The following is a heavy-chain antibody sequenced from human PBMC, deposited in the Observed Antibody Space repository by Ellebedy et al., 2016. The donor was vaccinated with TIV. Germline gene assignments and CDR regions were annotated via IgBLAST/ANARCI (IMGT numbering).Heavy chain of an antibody. Sequence: MPSETLSLTCAVYGGSFSGYYWSWIRQPPGKGLEWIGEINHSGSTNYNPSLKSRVTISVDTSKNQFSLKLSSVTAADTAVYYCARDLIGIAAAWNTDYWGQGTLVTVSS. CDR3: ARDLIGIAAAWNTDY. D-gene: IGHD6-13*01. V-gene: IGHV4-34*01. CDR1: GGSFSGYY. CDR2: INHSGST. J-gene: IGHJ4*02.